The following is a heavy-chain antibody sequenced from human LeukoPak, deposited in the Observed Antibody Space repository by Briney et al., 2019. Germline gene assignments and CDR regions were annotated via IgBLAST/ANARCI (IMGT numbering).Heavy chain of an antibody. D-gene: IGHD2-2*02. CDR1: GFTFSSYA. V-gene: IGHV3-23*01. Sequence: GGSLRLSCAASGFTFSSYAMSWIRKAPGKGLEWVSAISGSGGSTYYADSVKGRFTIPRDNSKNTLYLQMNSLRAEDTAVYYCAKDLRYCSSTSCYTDAFDIWGQGTMVTVSS. CDR3: AKDLRYCSSTSCYTDAFDI. CDR2: ISGSGGST. J-gene: IGHJ3*02.